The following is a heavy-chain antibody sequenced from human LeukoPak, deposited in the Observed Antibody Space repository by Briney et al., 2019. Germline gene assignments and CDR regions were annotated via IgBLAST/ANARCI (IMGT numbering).Heavy chain of an antibody. Sequence: ASVKVSCKASGYTFVTYGINWVRQAPGQRPEWMGWISTYNGNTKYALKFQDRVTLTRETSTTTAYMELRSLTSDDRAVYYCTRGSFDHWGQGTLVIVSS. J-gene: IGHJ4*02. CDR2: ISTYNGNT. CDR1: GYTFVTYG. V-gene: IGHV1-18*01. CDR3: TRGSFDH.